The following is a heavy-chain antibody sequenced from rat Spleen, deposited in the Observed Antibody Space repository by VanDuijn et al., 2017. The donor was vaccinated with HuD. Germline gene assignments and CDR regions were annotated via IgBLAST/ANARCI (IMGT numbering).Heavy chain of an antibody. CDR3: GRRDYGGYGDY. D-gene: IGHD1-11*01. CDR2: ISYDGDST. V-gene: IGHV5-7*01. Sequence: EVQLVESGGGLVQPGRSLKLSCAASGFTLSDYVMHWIRQAPKKGLEWVAYISYDGDSTYYRDSVKGRFTISRDNAKSTLFLQMDSLRSEDTATYYCGRRDYGGYGDYWGQGVMVTVSS. CDR1: GFTLSDYV. J-gene: IGHJ2*01.